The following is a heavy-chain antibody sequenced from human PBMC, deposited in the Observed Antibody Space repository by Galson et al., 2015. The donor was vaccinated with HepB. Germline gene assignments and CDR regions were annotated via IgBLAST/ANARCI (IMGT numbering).Heavy chain of an antibody. D-gene: IGHD6-13*01. CDR2: TYYRSKWYN. CDR1: GDSVSSNSAA. J-gene: IGHJ6*02. Sequence: CAISGDSVSSNSAAWNWIRQSPSRGLEWLGRTYYRSKWYNDYAVSVKSRITINPDTSKNQFSLQLNSVTPEDTAVYYCAREVRIAAAGAHYYSNAMDVWGQGTTDTVPS. V-gene: IGHV6-1*01. CDR3: AREVRIAAAGAHYYSNAMDV.